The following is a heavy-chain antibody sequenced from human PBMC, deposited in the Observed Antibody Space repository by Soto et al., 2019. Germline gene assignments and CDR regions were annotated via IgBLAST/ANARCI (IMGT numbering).Heavy chain of an antibody. CDR2: IWYDGSNK. CDR3: ARDGVQLWLQRYYYGMDV. V-gene: IGHV3-33*01. CDR1: GFTFSSYG. J-gene: IGHJ6*02. D-gene: IGHD5-18*01. Sequence: GGSLRLSCAASGFTFSSYGMHWVRQAPGKGLEWVAVIWYDGSNKYYADSVKGRFTISRDNSKNTLYLQMNSLRAEDTAVYYCARDGVQLWLQRYYYGMDVWGQGTTVTVSS.